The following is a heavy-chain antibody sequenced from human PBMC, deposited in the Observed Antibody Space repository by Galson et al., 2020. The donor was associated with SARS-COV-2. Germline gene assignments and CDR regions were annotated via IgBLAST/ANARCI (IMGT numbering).Heavy chain of an antibody. J-gene: IGHJ3*02. V-gene: IGHV4-61*02. D-gene: IGHD3-22*01. CDR1: GCSISSGSYY. CDR3: ARSHDSSGNAVDI. Sequence: SETLSLTCTVSGCSISSGSYYWSWIRQPAGKGVEWIGRIHSTGSTNYNPSLKSRVTISVDTSKNQFSLRLSSVTAADTAVYYCARSHDSSGNAVDIWGQGTMATVSS. CDR2: IHSTGST.